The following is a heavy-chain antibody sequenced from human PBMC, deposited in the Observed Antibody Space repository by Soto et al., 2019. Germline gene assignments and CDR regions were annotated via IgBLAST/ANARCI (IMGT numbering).Heavy chain of an antibody. V-gene: IGHV4-34*01. CDR2: INHSGST. Sequence: PSKTLSLTCAVYGGSFSGYYWSWIRQPPGKGLEWIGEINHSGSTNYNPSLKSRVTISVDTSKNQFSLKLSSVTAADTAVYYCARGKTWIQLWSTFDYWGQGTLVTVSS. CDR3: ARGKTWIQLWSTFDY. CDR1: GGSFSGYY. J-gene: IGHJ4*02. D-gene: IGHD5-18*01.